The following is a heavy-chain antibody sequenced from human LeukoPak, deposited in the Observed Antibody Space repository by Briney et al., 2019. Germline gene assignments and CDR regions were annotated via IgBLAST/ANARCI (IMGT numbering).Heavy chain of an antibody. CDR1: VGSISKYY. V-gene: IGHV4-4*07. CDR3: ARESATAYSYRFDY. Sequence: SEGLSLTRIVSVGSISKYYWSWIRPPAARGLEWVGRIYSSGRTNYSPYLKDRVTIPVDTSKDQFTLKLSSLTAADTAVYYCARESATAYSYRFDYWGQGTLVTVSS. D-gene: IGHD5-18*01. J-gene: IGHJ4*02. CDR2: IYSSGRT.